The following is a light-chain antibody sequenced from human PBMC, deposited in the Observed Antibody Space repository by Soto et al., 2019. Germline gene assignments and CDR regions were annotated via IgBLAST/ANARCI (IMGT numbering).Light chain of an antibody. J-gene: IGKJ1*01. V-gene: IGKV3-15*01. Sequence: EIVLTQSPGTLSGSPGERATLSCRASQNVSSNLAWYQQRPGQAPRLLIHGASTRATATPGRFSGSGSGTEFTLTISSLQSEDSAVYYCHQHNGWPQTFGQGTKVEVK. CDR2: GAS. CDR3: HQHNGWPQT. CDR1: QNVSSN.